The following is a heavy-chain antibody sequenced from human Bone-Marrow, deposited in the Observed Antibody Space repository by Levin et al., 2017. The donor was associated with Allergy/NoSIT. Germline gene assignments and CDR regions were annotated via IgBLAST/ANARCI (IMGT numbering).Heavy chain of an antibody. Sequence: GESLKISCATSGFNFGTYAMNWVRQPPGKGLEWVAGIGNSGGNVYYADSLTGRFSISRDNSKGTVFLQMNNLRVEDTAVYFCVKSGARIAVAGRYYFDSWGHGALVTVAS. J-gene: IGHJ4*01. CDR1: GFNFGTYA. CDR3: VKSGARIAVAGRYYFDS. D-gene: IGHD6-19*01. CDR2: IGNSGGNV. V-gene: IGHV3-23*01.